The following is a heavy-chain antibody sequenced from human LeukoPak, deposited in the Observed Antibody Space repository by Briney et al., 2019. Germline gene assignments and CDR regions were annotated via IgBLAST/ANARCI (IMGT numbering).Heavy chain of an antibody. J-gene: IGHJ6*02. CDR2: IYTSGSS. Sequence: SQTLSLTCTVSGCSISSGNYYWSWIRQPAGKGLEWIVRIYTSGSSNYNPSLKSRVTISVDTSKNQFSLKLSSVTAADTAVYYCARGAVGYSNNAGYGMDVWGQGTTVTVSS. D-gene: IGHD4-11*01. V-gene: IGHV4-61*02. CDR1: GCSISSGNYY. CDR3: ARGAVGYSNNAGYGMDV.